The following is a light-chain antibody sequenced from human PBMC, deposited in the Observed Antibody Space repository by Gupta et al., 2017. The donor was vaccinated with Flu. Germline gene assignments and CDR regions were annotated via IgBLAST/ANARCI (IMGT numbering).Light chain of an antibody. CDR1: HSVSSY. V-gene: IGKV1-8*01. CDR3: EQYYDYPYT. J-gene: IGKJ2*01. CDR2: AAS. Sequence: MRMTQSPSSFSASTGNRVTITCRASHSVSSYLAWYQQKPGKAPKLLIYAASTLQSGVPSRFSGSGSGTDFTLTISWLQSEDLATYYCEQYYDYPYTFGQGTKLEI.